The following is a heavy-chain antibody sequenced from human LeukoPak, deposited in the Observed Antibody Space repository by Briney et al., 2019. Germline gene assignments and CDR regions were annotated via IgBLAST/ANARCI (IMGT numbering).Heavy chain of an antibody. D-gene: IGHD3-16*01. CDR1: GLSVSNKY. Sequence: GGSLRLSCAASGLSVSNKYMIWVRQAPGEGLEWVAVMYTGGNTDYVDSVKGRVTISRDNSKNTLYLQVNSLRAEDTAVYYCALNNAYSGGFDIWGQGTMVTVSS. J-gene: IGHJ3*02. V-gene: IGHV3-53*01. CDR2: MYTGGNT. CDR3: ALNNAYSGGFDI.